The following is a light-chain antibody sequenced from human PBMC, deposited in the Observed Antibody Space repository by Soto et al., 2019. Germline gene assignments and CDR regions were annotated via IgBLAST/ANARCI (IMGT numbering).Light chain of an antibody. CDR1: KNDIGLYDF. J-gene: IGLJ1*01. CDR3: KSYAGSNTYV. Sequence: QSALTQPPSASGSTGQSVTISCTGTKNDIGLYDFVAWYQHHPGKAPRLIIYEVVQRPSGVPGRFSGSKSGNTASLTVSGLQAADEADYFCKSYAGSNTYVFGSGTKVTVL. V-gene: IGLV2-8*01. CDR2: EVV.